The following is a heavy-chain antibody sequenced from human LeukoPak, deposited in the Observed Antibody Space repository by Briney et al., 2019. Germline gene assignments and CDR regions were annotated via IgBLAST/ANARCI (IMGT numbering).Heavy chain of an antibody. J-gene: IGHJ4*02. CDR3: AGRQEYYGSGSEFDY. V-gene: IGHV4-59*01. Sequence: ETLSLTCTVSGGSISSYYWSWIRQPPGKGLEWIGYIYYSGSTNYNPSLKSRVTISVDTSKNQFSLKLSSVTAADTAVYYCAGRQEYYGSGSEFDYWGQGTLVTISS. D-gene: IGHD3-10*01. CDR1: GGSISSYY. CDR2: IYYSGST.